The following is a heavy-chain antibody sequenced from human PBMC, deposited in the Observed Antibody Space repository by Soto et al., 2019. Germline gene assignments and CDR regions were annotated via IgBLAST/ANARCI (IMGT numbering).Heavy chain of an antibody. CDR1: GSRFSNYV. V-gene: IGHV1-69*06. CDR2: IIPIFNST. Sequence: QVQLVQSGAEVKTPGSSLKVSCKVSGSRFSNYVISWVRQAPGHGLEWLGRIIPIFNSTKHAQSFQGRVTITADKSTSTASLEVSSLRSDDTAVYYCAREGRGKKAGYNGLVSLGYWGQGTLVTVSS. CDR3: AREGRGKKAGYNGLVSLGY. J-gene: IGHJ4*02. D-gene: IGHD2-2*02.